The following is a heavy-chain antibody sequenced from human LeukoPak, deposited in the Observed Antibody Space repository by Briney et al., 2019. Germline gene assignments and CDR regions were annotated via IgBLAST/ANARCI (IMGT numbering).Heavy chain of an antibody. V-gene: IGHV5-51*01. J-gene: IGHJ3*02. CDR2: IYPGDSDT. Sequence: GESLKISCKGSGYSFSNYWIGWVRQMPGKGLEWMGIIYPGDSDTTYSPSFQGQVTISADKSISTAYLQWSSLKASDTAMYYCARIAGYCSSTGCSAFDIWGQGTMVTVSS. D-gene: IGHD2-2*01. CDR1: GYSFSNYW. CDR3: ARIAGYCSSTGCSAFDI.